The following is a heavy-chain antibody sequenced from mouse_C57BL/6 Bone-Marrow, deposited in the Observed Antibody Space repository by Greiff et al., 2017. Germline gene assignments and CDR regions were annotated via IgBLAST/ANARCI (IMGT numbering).Heavy chain of an antibody. CDR2: IDPENGDT. D-gene: IGHD1-1*01. CDR3: AGSQAWFAY. Sequence: EVQLQQSGAELVRPGASVKLSCTASGFNIKDDYMHWVKQRPEQGLEWIGWIDPENGDTEYASKFQGKATITADTSSNTAYLQLSSLTSEGTAVYFCAGSQAWFAYWGQGSLFTVSA. J-gene: IGHJ3*01. V-gene: IGHV14-4*01. CDR1: GFNIKDDY.